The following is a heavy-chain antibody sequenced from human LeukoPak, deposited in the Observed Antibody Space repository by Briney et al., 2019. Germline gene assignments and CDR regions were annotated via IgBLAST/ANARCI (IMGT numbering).Heavy chain of an antibody. CDR1: GFTFSSYW. D-gene: IGHD2-2*01. V-gene: IGHV3-23*01. CDR2: IIGGAGST. CDR3: AHGSMYQLDY. J-gene: IGHJ4*02. Sequence: LSGGSLRLSCAASGFTFSSYWMSWVRQAPGKGLEWVSGIIGGAGSTYYADSVKGRFTISRDNSKNTLYLQMNSLRAEDTAVYYCAHGSMYQLDYWGQGTLVTVSS.